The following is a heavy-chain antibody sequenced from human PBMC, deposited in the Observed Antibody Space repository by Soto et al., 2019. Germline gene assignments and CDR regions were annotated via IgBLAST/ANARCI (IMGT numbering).Heavy chain of an antibody. CDR3: ARDPAAGGLDV. Sequence: GGSLRLSCAASGFTFRTYWMKWVRQAPGKGLEWVANIKYDGSDQFYVDSVKGRFTVSRDNAKNSLYLHMDSLRVEDTAVYYCARDPAAGGLDVWGRGTTVTVSS. CDR1: GFTFRTYW. J-gene: IGHJ6*02. D-gene: IGHD2-2*01. CDR2: IKYDGSDQ. V-gene: IGHV3-7*01.